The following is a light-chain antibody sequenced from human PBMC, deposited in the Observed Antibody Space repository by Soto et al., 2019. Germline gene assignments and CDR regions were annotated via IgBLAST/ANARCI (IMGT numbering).Light chain of an antibody. J-gene: IGLJ3*02. V-gene: IGLV1-51*02. CDR3: GTWDSSLRGV. CDR2: ENN. Sequence: VLTQPPSVSAAPGQKVTISCSGSSSNIGNNYVSWYQQLPGTAPKLLIYENNKRPSGIPDRFSGSKSGTSATLGITGLQTGDEADYYCGTWDSSLRGVFGGGTKVTVL. CDR1: SSNIGNNY.